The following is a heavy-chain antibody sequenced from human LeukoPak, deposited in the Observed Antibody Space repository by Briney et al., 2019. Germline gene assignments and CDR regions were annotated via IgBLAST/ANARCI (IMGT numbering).Heavy chain of an antibody. V-gene: IGHV4-4*07. D-gene: IGHD2/OR15-2a*01. CDR1: GGSISSLY. CDR3: ARYFRTTSVAFDY. CDR2: IYTSGST. Sequence: SETLALPGTVSGGSISSLYWSWIRQPAGKGLEWIGRIYTSGSTNYNPSLKSRVTMSVDTSKNQFSLKLSSVTAADTAVYYCARYFRTTSVAFDYWGQGSLVTVSS. J-gene: IGHJ4*02.